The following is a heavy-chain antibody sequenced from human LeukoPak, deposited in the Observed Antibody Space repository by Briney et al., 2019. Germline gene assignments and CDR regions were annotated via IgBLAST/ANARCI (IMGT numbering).Heavy chain of an antibody. CDR1: GFSLSTSGMC. CDR2: IDWDDDK. CDR3: ARMVRVVTPYYYYGMDV. V-gene: IGHV2-70*01. D-gene: IGHD4-23*01. J-gene: IGHJ6*02. Sequence: SGPTLVNPTQTLTLTCTFSGFSLSTSGMCVSWIRQPPGKALEWLALIDWDDDKYYSTSLKTRLTISKDTSKNQVVLTMTNMGPVDTATYYRARMVRVVTPYYYYGMDVWGQGTTVTVSS.